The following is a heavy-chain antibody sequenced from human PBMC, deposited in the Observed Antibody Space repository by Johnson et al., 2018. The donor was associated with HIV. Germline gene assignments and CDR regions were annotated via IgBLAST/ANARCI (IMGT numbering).Heavy chain of an antibody. V-gene: IGHV3-20*04. Sequence: VQLVESGGDVVRPGGSLRISCVASGFKLYEYDVSWVRQVPGKGLEWVSGINWSGGGTTYADSVKGRFTISRDNAKNSLYLQMNSLRAEDTALYYCARGGDIVLVVYAMGHDAFDIWGQGTMVTVSS. CDR2: INWSGGGT. J-gene: IGHJ3*02. D-gene: IGHD2-8*02. CDR1: GFKLYEYD. CDR3: ARGGDIVLVVYAMGHDAFDI.